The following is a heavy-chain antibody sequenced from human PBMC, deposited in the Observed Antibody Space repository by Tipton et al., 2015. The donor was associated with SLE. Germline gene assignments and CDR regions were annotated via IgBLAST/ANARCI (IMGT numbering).Heavy chain of an antibody. V-gene: IGHV4-39*07. J-gene: IGHJ6*02. CDR1: GGSISSSSHY. D-gene: IGHD6-13*01. CDR2: INHSGST. Sequence: TLSLTCTVSGGSISSSSHYWGWIRQPPGKGLEWIGEINHSGSTNYNPALKSRVTISLDTSKNQFSLRLSSVTAADTAVYYCARGLSGYSSSWFYYYYGMDVWGQGTTVTVSS. CDR3: ARGLSGYSSSWFYYYYGMDV.